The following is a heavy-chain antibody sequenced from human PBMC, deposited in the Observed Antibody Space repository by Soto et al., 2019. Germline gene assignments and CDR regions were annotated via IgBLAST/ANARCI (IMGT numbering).Heavy chain of an antibody. CDR2: ILPICGTA. CDR1: GGTFSSSA. V-gene: IGHV1-69*06. J-gene: IGHJ6*02. D-gene: IGHD3-3*01. Sequence: QVQLVQSGAEVPKPGSSVQVSCKASGGTFSSSAISWVRQAPGHGLEWLGGILPICGTANYAQKFQGRVTSTADKCTSTAYMEQSSLRSEDTAVNYCERGSIRCLEGSSAPTSMDVWGQGNTVTVSS. CDR3: ERGSIRCLEGSSAPTSMDV.